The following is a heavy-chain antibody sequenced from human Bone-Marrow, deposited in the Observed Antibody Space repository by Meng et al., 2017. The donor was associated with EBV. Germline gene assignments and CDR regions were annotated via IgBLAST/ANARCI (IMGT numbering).Heavy chain of an antibody. Sequence: QVQLVQDGAEVKTPGGSVKVFCKVSGYTLTELSMHWVRQAPGKGLEWMGGFDPEDGETIYAQKFQGRVTMTEDTSTDTAYMELSSLRSEDTAVYYCATVTAAAGYFDYWGQGTLVTVSS. J-gene: IGHJ4*02. V-gene: IGHV1-24*01. CDR2: FDPEDGET. D-gene: IGHD6-13*01. CDR1: GYTLTELS. CDR3: ATVTAAAGYFDY.